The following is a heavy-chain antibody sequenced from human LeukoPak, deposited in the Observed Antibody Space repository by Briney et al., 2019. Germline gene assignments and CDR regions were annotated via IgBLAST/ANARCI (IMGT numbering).Heavy chain of an antibody. D-gene: IGHD5-18*01. Sequence: ASVKVSCKASGYTFTSYAMHWVRQAPGQRLEWMGWINAGNGNTKYSQKFQGRVTITRDTSASTAYMELSSLRSEDTAVYYCARAPDTAMTHFDYWGQGTLVTVSS. V-gene: IGHV1-3*01. J-gene: IGHJ4*02. CDR1: GYTFTSYA. CDR2: INAGNGNT. CDR3: ARAPDTAMTHFDY.